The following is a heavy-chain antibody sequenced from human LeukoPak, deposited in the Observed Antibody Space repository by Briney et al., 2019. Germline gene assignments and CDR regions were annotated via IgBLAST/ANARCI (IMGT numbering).Heavy chain of an antibody. Sequence: ASVKVSCKASGYTLTGYYMHWVRQAPGQGLEWMGWINPNSGGTNYAQKFQGRVTMTRDTSISTAYMELSRLRSDDTAVYYCASTSSYSGWSAYIDYWGQGTLVTVSS. CDR2: INPNSGGT. CDR1: GYTLTGYY. CDR3: ASTSSYSGWSAYIDY. J-gene: IGHJ4*02. V-gene: IGHV1-2*02. D-gene: IGHD6-19*01.